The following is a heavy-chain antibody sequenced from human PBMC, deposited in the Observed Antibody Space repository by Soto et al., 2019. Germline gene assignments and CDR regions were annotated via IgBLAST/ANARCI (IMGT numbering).Heavy chain of an antibody. Sequence: GGSLRLSCAASGFTFSSYDMHWVRQATGKGLEWVSAIGTAGDTYYPGSVKGRFTISRENAKNSLYLQMNSLRAGDTAVYYCARGGVLEGFWSGYYHDAFDIWGQGTMVTVSS. CDR3: ARGGVLEGFWSGYYHDAFDI. D-gene: IGHD3-3*01. CDR1: GFTFSSYD. CDR2: IGTAGDT. V-gene: IGHV3-13*01. J-gene: IGHJ3*02.